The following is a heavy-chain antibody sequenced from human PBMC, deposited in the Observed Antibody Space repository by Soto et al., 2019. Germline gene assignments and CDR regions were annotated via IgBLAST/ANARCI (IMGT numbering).Heavy chain of an antibody. V-gene: IGHV3-33*01. J-gene: IGHJ4*02. D-gene: IGHD3-3*01. Sequence: GGSLRLSCAASGFTFSGYGMHWVRQAPGKGLEWVAVIWYDGSNKYYADSVKGRFTISRDNSKNTLYLQMNSLRAEDTAVYYCARAAGFYYFDYWGQGTLVTVSS. CDR2: IWYDGSNK. CDR3: ARAAGFYYFDY. CDR1: GFTFSGYG.